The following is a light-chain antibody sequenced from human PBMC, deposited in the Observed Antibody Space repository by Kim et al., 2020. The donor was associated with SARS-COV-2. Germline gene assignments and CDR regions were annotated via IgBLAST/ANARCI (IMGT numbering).Light chain of an antibody. CDR3: SSRDSTGNHVI. CDR1: SLRRNY. V-gene: IGLV3-19*01. Sequence: AVGQSDKRTGQGDSLRRNYANGYKQKQGQAPVLAAYGRNNRPAGIPDRLSVSYSGTTSSLTITGAQATDDSDYYCSSRDSTGNHVIFGGGTQLTVL. J-gene: IGLJ2*01. CDR2: GRN.